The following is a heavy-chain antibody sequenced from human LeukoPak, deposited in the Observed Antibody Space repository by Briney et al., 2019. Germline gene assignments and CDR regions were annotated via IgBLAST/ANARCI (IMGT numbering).Heavy chain of an antibody. V-gene: IGHV3-23*01. D-gene: IGHD2-15*01. CDR1: GFTFSSYA. CDR2: ISASGDST. CDR3: AKAPVTSCRGAFCYPFDS. J-gene: IGHJ4*02. Sequence: GGSLRLSCAASGFTFSSYAMSWVRQGPGKGLQWVSAISASGDSTYYADSVKARFTISRDISTNTLYMQMNSLRVEDTAVYYCAKAPVTSCRGAFCYPFDSWGQGTLVTVSS.